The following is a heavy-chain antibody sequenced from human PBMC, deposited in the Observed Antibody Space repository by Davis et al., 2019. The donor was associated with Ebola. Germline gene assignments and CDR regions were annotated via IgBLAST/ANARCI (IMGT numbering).Heavy chain of an antibody. Sequence: GGSLRLSCAASGFTLSSYGMHWVRQAPGKGLEWVAVISYDGSNKYYADSVKGRFTISRDNSKNTLYLQMNSLRAEDTAVYYCARGPRITAAEDGMDVWGKGTTVTVSS. CDR2: ISYDGSNK. J-gene: IGHJ6*04. D-gene: IGHD6-13*01. CDR3: ARGPRITAAEDGMDV. V-gene: IGHV3-30*03. CDR1: GFTLSSYG.